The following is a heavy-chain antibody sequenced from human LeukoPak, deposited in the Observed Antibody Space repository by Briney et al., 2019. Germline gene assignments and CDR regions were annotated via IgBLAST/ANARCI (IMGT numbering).Heavy chain of an antibody. Sequence: GESLKISCEGSGYSFTNYSIGWVRQMPGKGLEWMGIIYADDSDTKYTPSLRGQVTISADKSISTAYLQWSSLKASDTAMYYCARRNGDYAVVYWGEGTLVTVCS. CDR3: ARRNGDYAVVY. CDR2: IYADDSDT. V-gene: IGHV5-51*01. J-gene: IGHJ4*02. D-gene: IGHD4-17*01. CDR1: GYSFTNYS.